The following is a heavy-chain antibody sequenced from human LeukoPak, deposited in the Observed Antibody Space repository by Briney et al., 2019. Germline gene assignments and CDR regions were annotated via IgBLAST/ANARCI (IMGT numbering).Heavy chain of an antibody. D-gene: IGHD3-22*01. J-gene: IGHJ6*02. CDR2: ISGSGGST. Sequence: GGSLRLSCAASGFTFSSYAMSWVRQAPGKGLEWVSAISGSGGSTYYADSVKGRFTISRDNSKNTLYLQMNSLRAEDTAVYYCAKALPRITMIVVVISPGYYGMDVWGQGTTVTVSS. CDR1: GFTFSSYA. V-gene: IGHV3-23*01. CDR3: AKALPRITMIVVVISPGYYGMDV.